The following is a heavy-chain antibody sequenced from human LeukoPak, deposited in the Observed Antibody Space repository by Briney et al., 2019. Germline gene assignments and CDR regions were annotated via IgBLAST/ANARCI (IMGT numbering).Heavy chain of an antibody. Sequence: SQTLSLTCAISGDSVSSNSAAWNWIRQSPSRGLEWLGRTYYRSKWYNDYAVSVKSRITIKPDTSKNQFSLQLNSVTPEDTAVYYCARVVSGYDYYYYYYMDVWGKGTTVTVSS. J-gene: IGHJ6*03. V-gene: IGHV6-1*01. CDR1: GDSVSSNSAA. CDR3: ARVVSGYDYYYYYYMDV. CDR2: TYYRSKWYN. D-gene: IGHD5-12*01.